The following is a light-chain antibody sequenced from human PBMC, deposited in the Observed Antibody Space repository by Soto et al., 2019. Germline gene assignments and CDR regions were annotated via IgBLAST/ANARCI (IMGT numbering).Light chain of an antibody. J-gene: IGKJ1*01. CDR3: QQYDRPPRT. V-gene: IGKV3-20*01. CDR2: GAS. Sequence: EIVLTQSPGTLSLSAGERATLSCRASQSVSNKYLAWYQQKPGQAPRLLIYGASSRATGIPDRFSGSGSGTDFTLTISRLEPEDFAVYYCQQYDRPPRTFGQGTKVDIK. CDR1: QSVSNKY.